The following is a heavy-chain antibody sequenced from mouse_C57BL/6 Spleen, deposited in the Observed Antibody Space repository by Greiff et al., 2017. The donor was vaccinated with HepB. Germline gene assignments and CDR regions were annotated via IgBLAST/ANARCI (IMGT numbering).Heavy chain of an antibody. D-gene: IGHD1-1*01. V-gene: IGHV1-63*01. CDR1: GYTFTNYW. Sequence: QVQLKESGAELVRPGTSVKMSCKASGYTFTNYWIGWAKQRPGHGLEWIGDIYPGGGYTNYNEKFKGKATLTADKSSSTAYMQFSSLTSEDSAIYYCARNYGSSYGYYFDYWGQGTTLTVSS. CDR3: ARNYGSSYGYYFDY. CDR2: IYPGGGYT. J-gene: IGHJ2*01.